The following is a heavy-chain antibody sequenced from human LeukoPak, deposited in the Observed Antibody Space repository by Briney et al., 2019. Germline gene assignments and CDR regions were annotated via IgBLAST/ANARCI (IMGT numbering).Heavy chain of an antibody. CDR1: GYTFSSYD. CDR3: ASGYSGWPFDY. D-gene: IGHD5-12*01. CDR2: MNPNSANT. J-gene: IGHJ4*02. Sequence: VASVKVSCKASGYTFSSYDINWVRQAAGQGLEWMGWMNPNSANTGYAQKFQGRVTMTMNTSINAAYMELTSLTSEDTAVYYCASGYSGWPFDYWGQGTLVTVSS. V-gene: IGHV1-8*01.